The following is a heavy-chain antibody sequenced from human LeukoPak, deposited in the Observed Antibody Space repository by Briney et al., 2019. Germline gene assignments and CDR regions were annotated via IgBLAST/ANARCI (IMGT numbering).Heavy chain of an antibody. CDR3: ARGPGDSSGYYYGAPDY. CDR2: IYYSGST. Sequence: SSETLSLTCTVSGGSISSGGYYWSWIRQPPGKGLEWIGYIYYSGSTNYNPSLKSRVTISVDTSKNQFSLKLSSVTAADTAVYYCARGPGDSSGYYYGAPDYWGQGTLVTVSS. CDR1: GGSISSGGYY. V-gene: IGHV4-61*08. J-gene: IGHJ4*02. D-gene: IGHD3-22*01.